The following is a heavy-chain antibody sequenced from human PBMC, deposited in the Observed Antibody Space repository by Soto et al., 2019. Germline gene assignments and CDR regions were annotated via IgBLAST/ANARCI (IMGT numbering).Heavy chain of an antibody. V-gene: IGHV4-34*02. CDR1: GASFSGHY. CDR2: INHRGTT. D-gene: IGHD2-15*01. J-gene: IGHJ4*02. CDR3: ARGVEMAATYFDH. Sequence: QVQLQQWGAGLLKSSETLSLTCAFYGASFSGHYWSWIRQAPGKGLEWIGEINHRGTTNYNPSLKSRVTISADTAKNQFSLKLSSVTAVDTAVYFCARGVEMAATYFDHWGQGTLVSVSS.